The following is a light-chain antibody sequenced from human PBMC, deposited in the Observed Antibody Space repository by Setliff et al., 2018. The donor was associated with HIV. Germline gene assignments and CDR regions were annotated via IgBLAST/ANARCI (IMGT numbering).Light chain of an antibody. J-gene: IGLJ1*01. CDR2: DNT. Sequence: QSVLTQPPSVSGAPGQRVTIPCTGSSTNIGASYGVHWYQQFPGTAPKLLIYDNTNRPSGVPDRFSGSKSGTSASLAITGLQAEDEADYYCQSYDIRLSSYVFGAGTKVTVL. V-gene: IGLV1-40*01. CDR1: STNIGASYG. CDR3: QSYDIRLSSYV.